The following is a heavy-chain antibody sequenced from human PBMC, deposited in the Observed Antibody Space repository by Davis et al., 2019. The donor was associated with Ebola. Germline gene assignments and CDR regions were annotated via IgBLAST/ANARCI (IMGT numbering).Heavy chain of an antibody. CDR1: GFTFSSYY. CDR3: AREGIAAAGTAYYYYYYGMDV. D-gene: IGHD6-13*01. J-gene: IGHJ6*04. Sequence: HTGGSLRLSCAASGFTFSSYYMNWVRQAPGKGLVWVSRIDSDGSRTAYADSVKGRFTISRDNAKNTLYLQMNSLRAEDTAVYYCAREGIAAAGTAYYYYYYGMDVWGKGTTVTVSS. CDR2: IDSDGSRT. V-gene: IGHV3-74*01.